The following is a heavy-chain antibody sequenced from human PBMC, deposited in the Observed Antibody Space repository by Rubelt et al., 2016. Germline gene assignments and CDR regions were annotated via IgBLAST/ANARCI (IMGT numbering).Heavy chain of an antibody. CDR1: GYTFTSYG. CDR2: IGAYNGNT. CDR3: ARDRIRIAARQGWYFDL. Sequence: QVQLVQSGAEVKKPGASVKVSCKASGYTFTSYGISWVRQAPGQGLEWMGWIGAYNGNTTYAQKLQGRVTMTTDTATSTAYMELRSLRSDDTAVYYCARDRIRIAARQGWYFDLWGRGTLVTVSS. V-gene: IGHV1-18*01. D-gene: IGHD6-6*01. J-gene: IGHJ2*01.